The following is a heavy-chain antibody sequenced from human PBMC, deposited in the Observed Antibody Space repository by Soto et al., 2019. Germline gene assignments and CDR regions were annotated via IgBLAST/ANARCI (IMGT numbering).Heavy chain of an antibody. CDR3: ARDGYDFWSGYQQYGIAV. J-gene: IGHJ6*02. Sequence: GGSLRVSCAASGLTFSSYAMSWVRQAPGKGLEWVSAISGSGGSTYYADSVKGRFTISRDNAKNSLYLQMNSLRDEDTAVYYCARDGYDFWSGYQQYGIAVWGQGTKVIVYS. D-gene: IGHD3-3*01. V-gene: IGHV3-23*01. CDR2: ISGSGGST. CDR1: GLTFSSYA.